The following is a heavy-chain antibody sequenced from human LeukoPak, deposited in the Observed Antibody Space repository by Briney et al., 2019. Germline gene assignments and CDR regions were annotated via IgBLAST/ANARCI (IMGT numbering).Heavy chain of an antibody. D-gene: IGHD1-26*01. CDR3: ARARARLYFDY. CDR2: IYYSGST. Sequence: PSETLSLTCTVSGGSISSYYWSWIRQPPGKGLEWIGYIYYSGSTNYNPSLKSRVTISVDTSKNRFSLKLSSVTAADTAVYYCARARARLYFDYWGQGTLVTVSS. V-gene: IGHV4-59*01. CDR1: GGSISSYY. J-gene: IGHJ4*02.